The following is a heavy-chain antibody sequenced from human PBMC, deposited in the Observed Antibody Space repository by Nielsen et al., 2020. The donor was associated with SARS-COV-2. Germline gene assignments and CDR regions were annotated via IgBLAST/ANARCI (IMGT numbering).Heavy chain of an antibody. D-gene: IGHD3-22*01. V-gene: IGHV1-8*01. J-gene: IGHJ6*02. CDR3: ARDQIPYYYDSSGSYYYYYYGMDV. Sequence: WVRQAPGQGLEWMGWMNPNSGNTGYAQKFQGRVTMTRNTSISTAYMELSSLRSEDTAVYYCARDQIPYYYDSSGSYYYYYYGMDVWGQGTTVTVSS. CDR2: MNPNSGNT.